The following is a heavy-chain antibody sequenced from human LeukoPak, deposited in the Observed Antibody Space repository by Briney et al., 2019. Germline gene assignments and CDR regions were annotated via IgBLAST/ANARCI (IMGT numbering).Heavy chain of an antibody. D-gene: IGHD6-19*01. J-gene: IGHJ6*04. V-gene: IGHV3-30*02. Sequence: GGSLRLSCAASGFTFSSYAMHWVRQAPGKGLEWVAFIWYDGGDKYYADSVKGRFTVSRDNSKNTLYLQMNSLRAEDTAVYYCAKGVAVTGTPPDVWGKGTTVTVSS. CDR2: IWYDGGDK. CDR1: GFTFSSYA. CDR3: AKGVAVTGTPPDV.